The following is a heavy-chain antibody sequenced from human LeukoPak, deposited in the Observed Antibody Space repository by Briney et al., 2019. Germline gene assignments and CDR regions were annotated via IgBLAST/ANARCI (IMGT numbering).Heavy chain of an antibody. D-gene: IGHD4-17*01. CDR2: ISYDGNTK. CDR1: GFTFSNYN. V-gene: IGHV3-30*18. CDR3: AKPGWLNLYGDYPSDN. J-gene: IGHJ4*02. Sequence: PGGSLRLSCAASGFTFSNYNMHWVRQAPGKGLEWVAVISYDGNTKYYADSVKGRFTISRDNSKNTVYLQMNSLRTEDTAVYYCAKPGWLNLYGDYPSDNWGQGTLVTVSA.